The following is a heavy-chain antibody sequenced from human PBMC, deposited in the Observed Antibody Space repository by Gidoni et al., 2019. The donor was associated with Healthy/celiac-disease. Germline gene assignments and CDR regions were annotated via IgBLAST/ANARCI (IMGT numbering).Heavy chain of an antibody. Sequence: EVQLVESGGVVVQPGGSLRLSCAASGFTFDDYTMHWVRQAPGKGLEWVSLISWDGGSTYYADSVKGRFNISRDNSKNSLYLQMNSLRTEDTALYYCAKDGVRGYYDSSGYYSNYFDYWGQGTLVTVSS. J-gene: IGHJ4*02. D-gene: IGHD3-22*01. CDR3: AKDGVRGYYDSSGYYSNYFDY. CDR1: GFTFDDYT. CDR2: ISWDGGST. V-gene: IGHV3-43*01.